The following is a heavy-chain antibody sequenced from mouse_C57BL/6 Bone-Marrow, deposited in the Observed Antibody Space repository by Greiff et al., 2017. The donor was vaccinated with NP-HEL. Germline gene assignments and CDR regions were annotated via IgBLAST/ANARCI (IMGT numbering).Heavy chain of an antibody. V-gene: IGHV1-80*01. D-gene: IGHD1-1*01. Sequence: VKLQESGAELVKPGASVKISCKASGYAFSSYWMNWVKQRPGKGLEWIGQIYPGDGDTNYNGKFKGKATLTADKSSSTAYMQLSSLTSEDSAVYFCARLIATDYAMDYWGQGTSVTVSS. CDR2: IYPGDGDT. J-gene: IGHJ4*01. CDR3: ARLIATDYAMDY. CDR1: GYAFSSYW.